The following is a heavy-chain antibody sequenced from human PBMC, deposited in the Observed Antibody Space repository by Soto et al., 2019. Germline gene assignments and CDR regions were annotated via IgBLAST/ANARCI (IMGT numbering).Heavy chain of an antibody. CDR3: AAITCSSTDCAGYDMDV. J-gene: IGHJ6*02. D-gene: IGHD2-2*01. CDR1: GGTFSSYA. V-gene: IGHV1-69*01. Sequence: QVQLVQSGAEVKKPGSSVKVSCKASGGTFSSYAISWVRQAPGQGLEWMGGIIPIFGTANYAQKFQGRVTITADESTSPASMVLGSLTAENTAAYDCAAITCSSTDCAGYDMDVWGQGTTVTVAS. CDR2: IIPIFGTA.